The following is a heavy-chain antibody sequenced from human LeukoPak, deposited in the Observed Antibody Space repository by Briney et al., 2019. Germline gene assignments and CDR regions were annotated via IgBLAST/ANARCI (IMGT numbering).Heavy chain of an antibody. J-gene: IGHJ6*03. Sequence: ASVKVSCKASGYTFTGYYMHWVRQAPGQGLEWMGWINPNSGGTNYAQKFQGRVTMTRDTSISTAYMELSRLRSDDTAVYYCARGIGTTIYYYYMDVWGKGTTVTISS. CDR2: INPNSGGT. CDR3: ARGIGTTIYYYYMDV. V-gene: IGHV1-2*02. CDR1: GYTFTGYY. D-gene: IGHD1-1*01.